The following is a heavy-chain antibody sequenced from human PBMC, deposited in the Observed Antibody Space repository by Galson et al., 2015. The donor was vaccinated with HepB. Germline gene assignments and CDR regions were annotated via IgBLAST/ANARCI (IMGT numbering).Heavy chain of an antibody. V-gene: IGHV3-21*01. Sequence: SLRLSCAASGFTFSSYSMNWVRQAPGKGLEWVSSISSSSSYIYYADSVKGRFTISRDNAKNSLYLQMNSLRAEDTAVYYCARAELDSSGYFDYWGQGTLVTVSS. J-gene: IGHJ4*02. CDR3: ARAELDSSGYFDY. CDR1: GFTFSSYS. CDR2: ISSSSSYI. D-gene: IGHD3-22*01.